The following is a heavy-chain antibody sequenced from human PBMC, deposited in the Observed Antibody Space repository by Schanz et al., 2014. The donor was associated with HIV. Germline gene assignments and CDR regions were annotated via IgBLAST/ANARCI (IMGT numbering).Heavy chain of an antibody. V-gene: IGHV4-34*01. CDR1: GGSFSGYY. Sequence: QVQLQQWGAGLLKPSETLSLTCAVYGGSFSGYYWSWIRQPPGKGLEWIGEIYHSGSTKYNPSLKRRVTMSVDTSKDQFSLKLTSVTVADTAVYFCTRIRYRYERSGFGWFDPWGQGILATVSS. J-gene: IGHJ5*02. CDR3: TRIRYRYERSGFGWFDP. CDR2: IYHSGST. D-gene: IGHD3-22*01.